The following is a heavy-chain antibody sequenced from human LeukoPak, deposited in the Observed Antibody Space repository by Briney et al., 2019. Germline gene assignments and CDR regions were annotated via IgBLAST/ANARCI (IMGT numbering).Heavy chain of an antibody. CDR3: AKDPERILTGDPSPGY. CDR2: INPNSGGT. CDR1: GYTFTGYY. V-gene: IGHV1-2*02. D-gene: IGHD3-9*01. J-gene: IGHJ4*02. Sequence: ASVKVSCKASGYTFTGYYMHWVRQAPGQGLEWMGWINPNSGGTNYAQEFQGRVTMTRDTSVSTAYMELSSLRSDDTAVYYCAKDPERILTGDPSPGYWGQGTLVTVSS.